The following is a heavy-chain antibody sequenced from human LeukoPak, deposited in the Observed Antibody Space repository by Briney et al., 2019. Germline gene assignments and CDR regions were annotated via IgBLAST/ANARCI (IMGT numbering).Heavy chain of an antibody. CDR3: AREGGSYYPDAFDI. Sequence: GGSLRLSCVVSEFTFSSYAMSWVRQAPGKGLEWVSVISGSGGSTYYADSVKGRFTISRDNSKNTLYLQMNSLRAEDTAVYYCAREGGSYYPDAFDIWGQGTMVTVSS. J-gene: IGHJ3*02. CDR1: EFTFSSYA. CDR2: ISGSGGST. V-gene: IGHV3-23*01. D-gene: IGHD1-26*01.